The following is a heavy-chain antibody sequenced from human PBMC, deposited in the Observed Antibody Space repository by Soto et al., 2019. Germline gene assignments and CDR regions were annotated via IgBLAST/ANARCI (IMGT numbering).Heavy chain of an antibody. Sequence: ASVKVSCKASGYTFTVYGISWVRQAPGQGREWMGWIICYNGNTNYAQKLQSRVTRSRDRCTISAYMELKRLRYAHKPVYYCARNSYGVTVRPDDALDIWGQGTMVTVSS. CDR1: GYTFTVYG. V-gene: IGHV1-18*01. CDR3: ARNSYGVTVRPDDALDI. CDR2: IICYNGNT. D-gene: IGHD3-16*02. J-gene: IGHJ3*02.